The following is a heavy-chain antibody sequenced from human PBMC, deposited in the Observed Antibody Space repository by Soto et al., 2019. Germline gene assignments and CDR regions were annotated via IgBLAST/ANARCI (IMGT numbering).Heavy chain of an antibody. CDR2: MNPNSGNT. D-gene: IGHD6-13*01. V-gene: IGHV1-8*01. CDR3: AREYSSSWYRFYCYGMDV. J-gene: IGHJ6*02. Sequence: QVQLVQSGAEVKKPGASVKVSCKASGYTFTSYDINWVRQATGQGLEWMGWMNPNSGNTGYAQKFQGRGTMTRNTSISTAYMELSSLRSVATAVYYCAREYSSSWYRFYCYGMDVWGRGTTVTVSS. CDR1: GYTFTSYD.